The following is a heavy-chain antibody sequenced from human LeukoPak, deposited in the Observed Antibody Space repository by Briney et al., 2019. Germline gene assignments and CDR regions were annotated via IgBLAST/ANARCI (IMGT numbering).Heavy chain of an antibody. CDR2: IHYSGRT. V-gene: IGHV4-59*01. J-gene: IGHJ4*02. CDR1: GGSISTYY. D-gene: IGHD2-21*01. Sequence: SETLSLTCTVSGGSISTYYWSWIRQPPGKGLEWIGYIHYSGRTSYNSSLKSRVTISLDASKSQFSLKLTSVTAADTAVYYCARPSYCGANCYYYFDSWGQGTLVTVSS. CDR3: ARPSYCGANCYYYFDS.